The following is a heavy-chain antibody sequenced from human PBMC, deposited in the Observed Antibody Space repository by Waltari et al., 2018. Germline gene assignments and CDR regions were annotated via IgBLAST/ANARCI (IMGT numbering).Heavy chain of an antibody. CDR1: EFTFSSYF. CDR2: SSGSGNII. J-gene: IGHJ3*01. Sequence: VQLVESGGGLVKPGGSLRLSCAASEFTFSSYFINWIRQAPGKGLEWISDSSGSGNIINYADSVKGRFTISRDNAKNSLYLQMDSLRAEDTAVYYCARAYGLLAFDLWGQGTKVIVS. CDR3: ARAYGLLAFDL. D-gene: IGHD4-17*01. V-gene: IGHV3-11*04.